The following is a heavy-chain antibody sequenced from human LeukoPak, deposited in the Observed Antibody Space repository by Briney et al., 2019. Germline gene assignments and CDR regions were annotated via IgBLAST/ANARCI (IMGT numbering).Heavy chain of an antibody. D-gene: IGHD3-16*01. CDR1: GFTFSSYW. CDR3: ARNMITFWGMYHYYGMDV. CDR2: INSDGSST. J-gene: IGHJ6*02. Sequence: GGSLRLSCAASGFTFSSYWMHWVRQAPGKGLVWVSRINSDGSSTRYADSVKGRFTISRDNAKNTLYLQMNSLRAEDTAVYYCARNMITFWGMYHYYGMDVWGQGTTVTVSS. V-gene: IGHV3-74*01.